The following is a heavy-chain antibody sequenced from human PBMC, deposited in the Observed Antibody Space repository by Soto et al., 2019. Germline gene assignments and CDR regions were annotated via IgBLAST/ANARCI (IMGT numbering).Heavy chain of an antibody. J-gene: IGHJ4*02. CDR3: ARYCNGGACYSASLDY. V-gene: IGHV3-30*09. CDR2: ISYDGSKE. Sequence: QEQMVQSGGGVVQPGRSLRLSCAASPFTFRSYSMHWVRQAPGKGLEWVTSISYDGSKESYADSVKGRFAVSRDNSKNTLYLQMKSLRPEDTAVYYCARYCNGGACYSASLDYWGQGTQVTVSS. D-gene: IGHD2-15*01. CDR1: PFTFRSYS.